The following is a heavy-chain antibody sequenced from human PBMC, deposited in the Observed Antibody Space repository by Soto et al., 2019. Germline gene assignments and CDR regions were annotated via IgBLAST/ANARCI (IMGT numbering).Heavy chain of an antibody. CDR1: GFAASGHY. J-gene: IGHJ3*01. CDR2: IYSGGTT. D-gene: IGHD3-10*01. Sequence: EVQLVESGGGLVQPGGSLRLSCVASGFAASGHYMNWVRQTPDQGLEWLSVIYSGGTTYYADSVEGRFTISRHDSQNTLYLQMDNLRTEDTAVYYCARANKLNAFDVWGRGAMVTVSS. CDR3: ARANKLNAFDV. V-gene: IGHV3-53*04.